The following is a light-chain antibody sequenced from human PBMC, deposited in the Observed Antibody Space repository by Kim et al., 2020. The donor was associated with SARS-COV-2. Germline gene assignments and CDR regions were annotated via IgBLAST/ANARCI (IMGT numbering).Light chain of an antibody. CDR3: QQYYSLWT. J-gene: IGKJ1*01. CDR1: QSILYSSNNRNY. CDR2: WAS. V-gene: IGKV4-1*01. Sequence: RATIGCKSSQSILYSSNNRNYLAWYQQRPGQPPKLLIYWASTRESGVPDRFSGSGSGTDFTLTISSLQAEDVAVYYCQQYYSLWTFGQGTKVDIK.